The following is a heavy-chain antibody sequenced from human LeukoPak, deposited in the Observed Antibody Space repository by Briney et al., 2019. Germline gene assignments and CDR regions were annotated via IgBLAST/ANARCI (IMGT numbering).Heavy chain of an antibody. CDR2: MNPNSGNT. CDR1: GYTFTSYD. V-gene: IGHV1-8*01. Sequence: GASVKVSCKASGYTFTSYDINWVRQATGQGLEWMGWMNPNSGNTGYAQKFQGRVTMTRNTSISTAYMELSSLRSEDTAVYYCARGGLEGDGYNYITDYYYYYMDVWGKGTTVTISS. D-gene: IGHD5-24*01. CDR3: ARGGLEGDGYNYITDYYYYYMDV. J-gene: IGHJ6*03.